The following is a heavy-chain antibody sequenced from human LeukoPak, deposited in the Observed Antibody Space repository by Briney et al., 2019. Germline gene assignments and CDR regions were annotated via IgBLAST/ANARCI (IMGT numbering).Heavy chain of an antibody. D-gene: IGHD3-10*01. Sequence: GGSLRLSCAPSGFMFSRHWMSWVRQAPGKGPEWVANIKQDGSERYYVDSVKGRFTISRDSSKNTLYLQMNSLRAEDTAVYYCAKDLYYGSGSYSYYYYMDVWGKGTTVTVSS. CDR1: GFMFSRHW. CDR3: AKDLYYGSGSYSYYYYMDV. CDR2: IKQDGSER. V-gene: IGHV3-7*01. J-gene: IGHJ6*03.